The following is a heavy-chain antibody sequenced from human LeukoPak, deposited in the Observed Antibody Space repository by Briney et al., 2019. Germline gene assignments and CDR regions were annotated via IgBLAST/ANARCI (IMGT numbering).Heavy chain of an antibody. V-gene: IGHV1-58*02. D-gene: IGHD1-26*01. Sequence: ASVKVSCKASGFTFTSSAMQWVRQARGQRLEWIGWIVVGSGNTNYAQKFQERVTITRDMSTSTAHMELSSLRSEDTAVYYCAASGSYYHRLLDYWGQGTLVTVSS. J-gene: IGHJ4*02. CDR3: AASGSYYHRLLDY. CDR2: IVVGSGNT. CDR1: GFTFTSSA.